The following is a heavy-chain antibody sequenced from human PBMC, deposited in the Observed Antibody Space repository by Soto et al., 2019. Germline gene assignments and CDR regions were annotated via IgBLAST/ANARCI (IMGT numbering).Heavy chain of an antibody. CDR1: GFTFSNAW. V-gene: IGHV3-15*01. D-gene: IGHD6-6*01. Sequence: GGSLRLSCAASGFTFSNAWMSWVRQAPGKGLEWVGRIKSKTDGGTTDYAAPVKGRFTISRDDSKNTLYLQMNSLKTEDTAVYYCTTASPYSSSPFDYWGQGTLVTVSS. J-gene: IGHJ4*02. CDR3: TTASPYSSSPFDY. CDR2: IKSKTDGGTT.